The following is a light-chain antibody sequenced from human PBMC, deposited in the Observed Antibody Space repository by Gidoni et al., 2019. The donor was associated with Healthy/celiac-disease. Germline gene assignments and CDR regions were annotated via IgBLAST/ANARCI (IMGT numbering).Light chain of an antibody. J-gene: IGKJ1*01. Sequence: EIVLTQSPGTLSLSPGERATLSCRASQSVSSSYLAWYQQKPGQAPRLLIYGASSGSGTDFTLTISRLEPEDFAVYYCQQYGSSLWTFGQXTKVEIK. CDR2: GAS. V-gene: IGKV3-20*01. CDR1: QSVSSSY. CDR3: QQYGSSLWT.